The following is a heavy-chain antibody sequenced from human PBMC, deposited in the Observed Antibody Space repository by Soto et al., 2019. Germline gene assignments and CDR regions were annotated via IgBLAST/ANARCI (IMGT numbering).Heavy chain of an antibody. CDR1: GGPISSGDYY. Sequence: SETLSLTCTVSGGPISSGDYYWSWIRQPPGKGLEWIGYIYYSGSTYYNPSLESRVTISVDTSKSQFSLKLSSVTATDTAVYYCARMVLLWFGELPKGPFDYWGQGTLVTVSS. V-gene: IGHV4-30-4*01. CDR2: IYYSGST. CDR3: ARMVLLWFGELPKGPFDY. J-gene: IGHJ4*02. D-gene: IGHD3-10*01.